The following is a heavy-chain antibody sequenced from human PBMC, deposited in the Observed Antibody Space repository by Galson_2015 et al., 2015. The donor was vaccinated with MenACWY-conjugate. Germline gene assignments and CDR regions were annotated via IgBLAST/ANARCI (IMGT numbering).Heavy chain of an antibody. CDR3: ARGGYGSGSYYNPLPFDY. D-gene: IGHD3-10*01. Sequence: SVKVSCKASGYTFTSYYMHWVRQAPGQGLEWMGIINPSGGSTSYAQKFQGRVTMTRDTSTSTVYMELSSLRSEDTAVYYCARGGYGSGSYYNPLPFDYWGQGTLVTVSS. CDR2: INPSGGST. CDR1: GYTFTSYY. V-gene: IGHV1-46*03. J-gene: IGHJ4*02.